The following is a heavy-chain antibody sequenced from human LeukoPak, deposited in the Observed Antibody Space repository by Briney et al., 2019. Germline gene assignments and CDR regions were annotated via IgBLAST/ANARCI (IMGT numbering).Heavy chain of an antibody. J-gene: IGHJ4*02. V-gene: IGHV1-18*01. Sequence: PGASVKVSCKASGYTFTSYGISWVRQAPGQGLEWMGWISAYNGNTNYAQKLQGRVTMTTDTSTSTACMELRSLRSDDTAVYYCARVRTYYYDSSGYYGYWGQGTLVTVSS. CDR3: ARVRTYYYDSSGYYGY. CDR1: GYTFTSYG. CDR2: ISAYNGNT. D-gene: IGHD3-22*01.